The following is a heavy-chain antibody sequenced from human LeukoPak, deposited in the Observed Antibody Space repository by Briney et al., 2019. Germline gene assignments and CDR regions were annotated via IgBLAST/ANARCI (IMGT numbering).Heavy chain of an antibody. J-gene: IGHJ3*02. Sequence: GGSLRLSCAASGFTFSNAWMSWVRQAPGKGLEWVGRIKSKTDGGTTDYAAPVKGRFTISRHDSKNTLYLQMNSLKTEDTAVYYCTTDATRARYSSSWLDAFDIWGQGTMVTVSS. CDR2: IKSKTDGGTT. D-gene: IGHD6-13*01. V-gene: IGHV3-15*01. CDR1: GFTFSNAW. CDR3: TTDATRARYSSSWLDAFDI.